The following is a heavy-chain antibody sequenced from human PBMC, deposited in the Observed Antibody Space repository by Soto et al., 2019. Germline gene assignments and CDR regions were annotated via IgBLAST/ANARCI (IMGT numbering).Heavy chain of an antibody. CDR2: MYRGGAT. V-gene: IGHV3-53*01. J-gene: IGHJ6*02. D-gene: IGHD3-10*01. Sequence: GGSLRLSCEASGLTVNNNYMSWVRQAPGKGLEWVSTMYRGGATYYADSVKARFTISRDTSKNSLYLQLNSLTAEDTAVYYCAKGGVYYYYILDVWGQGTAVTVSS. CDR3: AKGGVYYYYILDV. CDR1: GLTVNNNY.